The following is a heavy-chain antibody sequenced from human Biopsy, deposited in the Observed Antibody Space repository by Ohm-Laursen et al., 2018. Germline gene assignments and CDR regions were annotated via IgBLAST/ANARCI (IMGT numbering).Heavy chain of an antibody. Sequence: TLSLTCNVSGASIIDHFWTWVRQPPGTGVEWIGHISYSGTTNYKSSLRSRVTISVDPSKNQFSLRLTSVTAADTAVYYCAKGITVYGLVLPYYFDDWGQGTLVTVSS. CDR1: GASIIDHF. D-gene: IGHD3-3*01. J-gene: IGHJ4*02. CDR3: AKGITVYGLVLPYYFDD. CDR2: ISYSGTT. V-gene: IGHV4-59*11.